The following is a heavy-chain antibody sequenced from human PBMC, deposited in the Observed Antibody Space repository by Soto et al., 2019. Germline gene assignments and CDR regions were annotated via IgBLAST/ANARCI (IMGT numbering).Heavy chain of an antibody. Sequence: GESLKISFAASGFTFSSYVMHWVRQAPVKGLEWVAVIWYDGSNKYYADSVKGRFTISRDNSKNTLYLQMNSLRAEGTAVYYCARDADTAMSLTYGMDVWGQGTTVTLSS. CDR3: ARDADTAMSLTYGMDV. V-gene: IGHV3-33*01. D-gene: IGHD5-18*01. CDR1: GFTFSSYV. CDR2: IWYDGSNK. J-gene: IGHJ6*02.